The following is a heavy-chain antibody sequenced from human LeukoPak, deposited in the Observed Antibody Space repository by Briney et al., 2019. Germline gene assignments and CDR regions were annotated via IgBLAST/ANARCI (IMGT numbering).Heavy chain of an antibody. J-gene: IGHJ5*02. D-gene: IGHD1-14*01. CDR3: ARAGISLGFDP. CDR1: GYTFTGYY. Sequence: ASVKVSCKASGYTFTGYYMHWARQAPGRGLEWMGWINPNSGGTNYAQKFQGRVTMTRDTSISTAYMKLSRLRSDDTAVYYCARAGISLGFDPWGQGTLVTVSS. CDR2: INPNSGGT. V-gene: IGHV1-2*02.